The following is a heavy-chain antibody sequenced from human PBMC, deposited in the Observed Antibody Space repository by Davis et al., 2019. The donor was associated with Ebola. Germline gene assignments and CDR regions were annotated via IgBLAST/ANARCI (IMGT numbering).Heavy chain of an antibody. Sequence: SETLSPTCPLPGYSISSGYYWGSIRQPPGKGLEWIGSIYHSGSTNYNPSLKSRVTISVDTSKNHFPLKLSSVTAADTAVNYCARVGPYNDILTGYGWGWFDPWGQGTLVTVSS. CDR3: ARVGPYNDILTGYGWGWFDP. CDR2: IYHSGST. D-gene: IGHD3-9*01. J-gene: IGHJ5*02. CDR1: GYSISSGYY. V-gene: IGHV4-38-2*02.